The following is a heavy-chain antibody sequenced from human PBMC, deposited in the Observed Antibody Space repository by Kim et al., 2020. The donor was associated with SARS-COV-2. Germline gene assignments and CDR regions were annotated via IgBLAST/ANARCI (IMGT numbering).Heavy chain of an antibody. CDR2: INSSSSTL. J-gene: IGHJ6*02. CDR1: GFTFSSYS. CDR3: ATDLDTAMVYYYYYYGMDG. D-gene: IGHD5-18*01. V-gene: IGHV3-48*02. Sequence: GGSLRLSCADSGFTFSSYSINWVRQAPGKGLEWVSYINSSSSTLYNADSVKGRFTIYRDNAKNSLYLQMNSLRDEDTAVYYCATDLDTAMVYYYYYYGMDGWGRGTTVTVSS.